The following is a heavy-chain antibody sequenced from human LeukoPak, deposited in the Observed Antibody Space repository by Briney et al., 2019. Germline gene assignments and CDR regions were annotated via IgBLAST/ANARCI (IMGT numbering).Heavy chain of an antibody. V-gene: IGHV4-4*07. CDR1: GASITTYY. CDR2: IYTSGST. J-gene: IGHJ6*03. CDR3: ARGIAVAISNYYYMDV. Sequence: SETLSLTCTVSGASITTYYWSWIRQPAGKGLEWIGRIYTSGSTNYNPSLKSRVTMSVDTSKNQFSLKLSSVTAADTAVYYCARGIAVAISNYYYMDVWGKGTTVTVSS. D-gene: IGHD6-19*01.